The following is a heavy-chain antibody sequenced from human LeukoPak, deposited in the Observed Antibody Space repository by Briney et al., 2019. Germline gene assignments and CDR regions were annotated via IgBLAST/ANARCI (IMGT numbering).Heavy chain of an antibody. CDR1: GFTFSSYG. CDR3: AKGPYSSGWYDGYYFDY. CDR2: IRYDGSNK. V-gene: IGHV3-30*02. Sequence: GGSLRLSCAASGFTFSSYGMLWVRQAPGKGLEWVAFIRYDGSNKYYADSVKGRFTISRDNSKNTLYLQMNSLRAEDTAVYYCAKGPYSSGWYDGYYFDYWGQGTLVTVSS. J-gene: IGHJ4*02. D-gene: IGHD6-19*01.